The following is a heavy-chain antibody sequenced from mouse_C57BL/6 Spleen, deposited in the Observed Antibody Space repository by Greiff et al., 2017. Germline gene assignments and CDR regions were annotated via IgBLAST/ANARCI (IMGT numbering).Heavy chain of an antibody. D-gene: IGHD2-5*01. Sequence: VQLQQSGAELVKPGASVKLSCTASGFNIKDYNMHWVKQRTEQGLEWIGRIDPEDGGTKYDPKFPGKATITTVTSSNTTSQQLSSLTSEDTAVYYCARGAYYSNHYYAIDYWGQGTSVTVSS. V-gene: IGHV14-2*01. CDR3: ARGAYYSNHYYAIDY. J-gene: IGHJ4*01. CDR2: IDPEDGGT. CDR1: GFNIKDYN.